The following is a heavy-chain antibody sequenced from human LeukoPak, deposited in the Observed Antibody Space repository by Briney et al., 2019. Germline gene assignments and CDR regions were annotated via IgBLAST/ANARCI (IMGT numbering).Heavy chain of an antibody. CDR2: IYTSGST. V-gene: IGHV4-59*01. Sequence: SETLSLTCTVSGGSISSYYWSWIRQPPGKGLEWIGYIYTSGSTNYNPSLKSRVTISVDTSKNQFSLKLSSVTAADTAVYYCARDQLARGFDYWVQATLVTV. CDR1: GGSISSYY. J-gene: IGHJ4*02. CDR3: ARDQLARGFDY. D-gene: IGHD1-1*01.